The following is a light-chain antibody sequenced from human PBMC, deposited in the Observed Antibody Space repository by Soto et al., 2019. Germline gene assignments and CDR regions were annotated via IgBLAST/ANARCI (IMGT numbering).Light chain of an antibody. CDR3: QQRSNWPPI. CDR1: QSVSSY. CDR2: DAS. J-gene: IGKJ3*01. V-gene: IGKV3-11*01. Sequence: EIVLTQSLATLSLSPGERATLSCRASQSVSSYLAWYQQKPGQAPRLLIYDASNRATGIPARFSGSGSGTDFTLTISSLEPEDFAVYYCQQRSNWPPIFGPGTKVDIK.